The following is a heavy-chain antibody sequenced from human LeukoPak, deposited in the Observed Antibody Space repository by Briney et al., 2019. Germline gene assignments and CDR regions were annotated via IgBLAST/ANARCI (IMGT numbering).Heavy chain of an antibody. D-gene: IGHD2-15*01. V-gene: IGHV4-34*01. J-gene: IGHJ4*02. CDR1: GGSFSGYY. CDR3: AVVAATLDY. Sequence: SETLSLTCAVYGGSFSGYYWSWIRQPPGKELEWIGEINHSGSTNYNPSLKSRVTISVDTSKHQFSLKLSSVTAADTAVYYCAVVAATLDYWGQGTLVTVSS. CDR2: INHSGST.